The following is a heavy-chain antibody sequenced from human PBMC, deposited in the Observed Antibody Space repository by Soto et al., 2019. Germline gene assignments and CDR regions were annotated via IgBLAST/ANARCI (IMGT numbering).Heavy chain of an antibody. D-gene: IGHD1-26*01. J-gene: IGHJ6*03. V-gene: IGHV1-24*01. CDR3: ATAGPGSPGYYYMDV. Sequence: GASVKVCCKVSGYTLTELSMHWVRQAPGKGLGWMGGFDPEDGETIYAQKFQGRVTMTEDTSTDTAYMELSSLRSEDTAVYYCATAGPGSPGYYYMDVWGKGTTVTVSS. CDR2: FDPEDGET. CDR1: GYTLTELS.